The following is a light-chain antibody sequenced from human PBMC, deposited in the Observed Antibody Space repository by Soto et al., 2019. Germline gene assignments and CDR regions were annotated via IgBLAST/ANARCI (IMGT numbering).Light chain of an antibody. CDR2: GNS. CDR1: SSNIGAGYD. Sequence: QSALTQPPSVSGAPGQRVTISCTGSSSNIGAGYDVHWYQQLPGTAPKLLIYGNSNRPSGDPDRFSGSKSGTSASLAITGLHAEDEADYYCQSYDSSLSGYVFGTGTKVTVL. V-gene: IGLV1-40*01. CDR3: QSYDSSLSGYV. J-gene: IGLJ1*01.